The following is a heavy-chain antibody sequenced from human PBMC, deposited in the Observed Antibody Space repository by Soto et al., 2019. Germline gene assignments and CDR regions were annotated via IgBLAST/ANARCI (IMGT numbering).Heavy chain of an antibody. CDR2: SSNSGTFS. V-gene: IGHV3-11*06. CDR1: GFTFSDYY. Sequence: GGSLRLSCAGSGFTFSDYYISWIRQAPGKGLEWISYSSNSGTFSRYADSVKGRFSISRDNTKNLLYLQMNSLRAEDTAVHYCARSGDNYNRLDYWGQGTPVTVSS. J-gene: IGHJ4*02. CDR3: ARSGDNYNRLDY. D-gene: IGHD1-1*01.